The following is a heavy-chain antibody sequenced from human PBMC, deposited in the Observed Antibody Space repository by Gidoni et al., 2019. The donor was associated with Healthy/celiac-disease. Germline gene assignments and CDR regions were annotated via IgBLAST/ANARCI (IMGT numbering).Heavy chain of an antibody. Sequence: QVQLVQSGAEVKKPGASVKVSCKDSGYTFTSYDINWVRQATGQGLAWMGWMNPNSGNTGYAQKFQGRVTMTRNTSISTAYMELSSLRSEDTAVYYCARGPYPRITIFGVVIDNWFDPWGQGTLVTVSS. D-gene: IGHD3-3*01. CDR2: MNPNSGNT. J-gene: IGHJ5*02. CDR1: GYTFTSYD. CDR3: ARGPYPRITIFGVVIDNWFDP. V-gene: IGHV1-8*01.